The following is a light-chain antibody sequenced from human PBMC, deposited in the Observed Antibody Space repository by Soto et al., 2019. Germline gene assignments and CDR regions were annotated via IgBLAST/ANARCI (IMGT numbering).Light chain of an antibody. CDR3: MQATQACT. CDR1: QSLVHSDGNTY. Sequence: DIVLTQSPLSSPVTLGQPASISCRSSQSLVHSDGNTYLTWLQQRPGQPPRLLIYMISNRFSWVPDRFSGSGAWTDFTRKISRVEADDGGVYYCMQATQACTFGQGTKLEIK. J-gene: IGKJ2*02. CDR2: MIS. V-gene: IGKV2-24*01.